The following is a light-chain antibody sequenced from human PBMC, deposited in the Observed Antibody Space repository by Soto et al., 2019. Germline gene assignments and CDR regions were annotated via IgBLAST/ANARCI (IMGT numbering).Light chain of an antibody. V-gene: IGKV1-39*01. Sequence: DIQMPQSASSLSACVGDGVTITCRASQSIRSYLNWYQQRPGKAPKLLIYAASSLQSGGPSRFSGSGSGTDFTLTITSLQPEDFATYYCQQSYRTPQAWTFSQGTKVDIK. CDR1: QSIRSY. CDR3: QQSYRTPQAWT. J-gene: IGKJ1*01. CDR2: AAS.